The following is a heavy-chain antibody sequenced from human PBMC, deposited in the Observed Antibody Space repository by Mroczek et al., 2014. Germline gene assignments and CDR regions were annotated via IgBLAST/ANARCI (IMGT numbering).Heavy chain of an antibody. V-gene: IGHV3-33*01. CDR3: ARASQGYFDL. J-gene: IGHJ2*01. Sequence: QVQLVQSGGGVVQPGRSLRLSCAASGFTFSSYGMHWVRQAPGKGLEWVAVIWYDGSNKYYADSVKGRFTISRDNSKNTLYLQMNSLRAEDTAVYYCARASQGYFDLWGRGTLVTVSS. CDR1: GFTFSSYG. CDR2: IWYDGSNK.